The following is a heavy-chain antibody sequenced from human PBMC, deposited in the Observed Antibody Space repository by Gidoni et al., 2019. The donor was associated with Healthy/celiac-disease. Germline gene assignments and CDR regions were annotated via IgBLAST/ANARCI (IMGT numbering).Heavy chain of an antibody. CDR2: IRAYNGNT. D-gene: IGHD2-15*01. V-gene: IGHV1-18*01. CDR1: GYTFTSYG. J-gene: IGHJ4*02. CDR3: ARDVAVVVVAASIDY. Sequence: QVQLVQSGAEVKKPGASVTVSCKASGYTFTSYGIRWVRQAPGQGLEWMGWIRAYNGNTNYAQKLQGRVTMTTDTSTSTAYMELRSLRSDDTAVYYCARDVAVVVVAASIDYWGQGTLVTVSS.